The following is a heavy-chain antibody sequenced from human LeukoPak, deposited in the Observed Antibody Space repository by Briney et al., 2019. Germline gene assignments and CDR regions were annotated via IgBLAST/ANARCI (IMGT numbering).Heavy chain of an antibody. CDR3: ARVMYCGGDCYYYYYYGMDV. CDR2: ISSSSSYI. Sequence: GGSLRLSCAASGFTFSVYSMNWVRQAPGKGLEWVSSISSSSSYIYYADSVKGRFTISRDNAKNSLYLQMNSLRAEDTAAYYCARVMYCGGDCYYYYYYGMDVWGQGTTVTVSS. CDR1: GFTFSVYS. J-gene: IGHJ6*02. D-gene: IGHD2-21*02. V-gene: IGHV3-21*01.